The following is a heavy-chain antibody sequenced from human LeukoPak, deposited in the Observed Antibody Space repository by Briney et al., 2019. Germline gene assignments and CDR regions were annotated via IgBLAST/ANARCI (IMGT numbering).Heavy chain of an antibody. CDR1: GFTFTTYT. D-gene: IGHD5-24*01. CDR3: AKSKGVDRNGYNSDYFDY. Sequence: GGSLRLSCAASGFTFTTYTMSWVRQAPGKGLAWVSAISGSGGTTYYADSVKGRFTISRDNSKNMLYLQMNSLRAEDTAVYYCAKSKGVDRNGYNSDYFDYWGQGPLVTVSS. J-gene: IGHJ4*02. V-gene: IGHV3-23*01. CDR2: ISGSGGTT.